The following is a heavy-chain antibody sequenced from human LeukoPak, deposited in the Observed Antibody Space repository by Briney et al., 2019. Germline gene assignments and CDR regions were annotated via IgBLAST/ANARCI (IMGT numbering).Heavy chain of an antibody. V-gene: IGHV4-39*07. CDR3: ARGYCSGGSCYRPWYYYGMDV. CDR2: INHSGST. J-gene: IGHJ6*02. CDR1: GGSISSSSYY. Sequence: PSETLSLTCTVSGGSISSSSYYWSWIRQPPGKGLEWIGEINHSGSTNYNPSLKSRVTISVDTSKNQFSLKLSSVTAADTAVYYCARGYCSGGSCYRPWYYYGMDVWGQGTTVTVSS. D-gene: IGHD2-15*01.